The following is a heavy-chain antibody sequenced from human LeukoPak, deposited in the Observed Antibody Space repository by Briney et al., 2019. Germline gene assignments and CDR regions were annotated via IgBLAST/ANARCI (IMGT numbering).Heavy chain of an antibody. Sequence: GGSLRLSCAASGFTFSSYAMHWVRQAPGKGLEWVAVISYDGSNKYYADSVKGRFTISRDNSKNTLYLQMNSLRAEDTAVYYCATTYYYGSGITYFDYWGQGTLVTVSS. CDR1: GFTFSSYA. D-gene: IGHD3-10*01. CDR2: ISYDGSNK. J-gene: IGHJ4*02. CDR3: ATTYYYGSGITYFDY. V-gene: IGHV3-30-3*01.